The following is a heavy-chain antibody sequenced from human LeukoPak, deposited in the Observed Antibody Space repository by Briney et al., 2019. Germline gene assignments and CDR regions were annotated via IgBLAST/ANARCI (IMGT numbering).Heavy chain of an antibody. CDR2: INDDASLT. D-gene: IGHD5-24*01. CDR3: LKGGRATIGPPKG. CDR1: GVTFRSHA. Sequence: GGTLRLSCSAAGVTFRSHAMHWVRQAPGKGLEYVSTINDDASLTYSADSVKGRFTISRDNSKNTVYLQMNNLRPDDSAVYHCLKGGRATIGPPKGWGQGTQVSVS. V-gene: IGHV3-64D*08. J-gene: IGHJ4*02.